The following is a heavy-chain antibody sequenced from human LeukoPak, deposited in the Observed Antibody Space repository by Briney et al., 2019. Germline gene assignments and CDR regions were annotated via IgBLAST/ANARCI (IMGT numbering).Heavy chain of an antibody. Sequence: GGSLRLSCEGSGFTFSSYVLHWVRQTPGKGLEWVAVLSSDGDNMYYADAVKGRFTISRDNSKNTLYLQMNSLRAEDTAVYYCARDGLVNYYDRGAHLGGHAFEIWGQGTMVTVSS. V-gene: IGHV3-30-3*01. CDR3: ARDGLVNYYDRGAHLGGHAFEI. CDR2: LSSDGDNM. D-gene: IGHD3-22*01. J-gene: IGHJ3*02. CDR1: GFTFSSYV.